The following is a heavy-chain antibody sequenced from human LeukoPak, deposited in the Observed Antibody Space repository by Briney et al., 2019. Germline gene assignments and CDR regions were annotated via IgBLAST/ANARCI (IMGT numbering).Heavy chain of an antibody. D-gene: IGHD1-26*01. J-gene: IGHJ4*02. V-gene: IGHV3-11*04. CDR3: ARVGATRGD. CDR1: GFSISDYY. CDR2: ITNSGITR. Sequence: GGSLRLSCAASGFSISDYYMSWIRQAPGKGLEWVSYITNSGITRDYTDSVKGRFTISRDNAKNSLYLQMNSLRAEDTAVYYCARVGATRGDWGQGTLVTVSS.